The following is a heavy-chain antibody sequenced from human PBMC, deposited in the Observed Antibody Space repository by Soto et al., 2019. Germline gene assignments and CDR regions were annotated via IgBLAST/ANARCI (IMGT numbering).Heavy chain of an antibody. D-gene: IGHD6-19*01. CDR1: GGTFSSYA. V-gene: IGHV1-69*01. CDR2: IIPIFGTA. J-gene: IGHJ4*02. Sequence: QVQLVQSGAEVKKPGSSVKVSCKASGGTFSSYAISWVRQAPGQGLEWMGGIIPIFGTANYAQKFRGRVTITADESTSTAYMELSSLRSEDTAVYYCARAGGSLIAVADPLFDYWGQGTLVTVSS. CDR3: ARAGGSLIAVADPLFDY.